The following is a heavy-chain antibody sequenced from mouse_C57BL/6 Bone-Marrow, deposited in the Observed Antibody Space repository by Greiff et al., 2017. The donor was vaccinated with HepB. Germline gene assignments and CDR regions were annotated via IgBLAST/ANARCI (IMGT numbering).Heavy chain of an antibody. CDR1: GFTFSSYG. CDR3: ARPDYYGSSYWYFDV. V-gene: IGHV5-6*01. Sequence: EVNLVESGGDLVKPGGSLKLSCAASGFTFSSYGMSWVRQTPDKRLEWVATISSGGSYTYYPDSVKGRFTISRDNAKNTLYLQMSSLKSEDTAMYYCARPDYYGSSYWYFDVWGTGTTVTVSS. D-gene: IGHD1-1*01. CDR2: ISSGGSYT. J-gene: IGHJ1*03.